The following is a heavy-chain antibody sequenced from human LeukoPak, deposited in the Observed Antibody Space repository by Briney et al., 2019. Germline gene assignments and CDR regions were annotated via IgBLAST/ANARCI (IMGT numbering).Heavy chain of an antibody. CDR2: ISSSNSYI. CDR1: GFTFSSYS. J-gene: IGHJ4*02. D-gene: IGHD7-27*01. CDR3: ARDLNWETY. V-gene: IGHV3-21*01. Sequence: GGSLRLSCAASGFTFSSYSMNWVRQAPGKELEWVSSISSSNSYIYYADSVKGRFTISRDNAKNSLYLQMNSLRAEDTAVYYCARDLNWETYWGQGTLVSVSS.